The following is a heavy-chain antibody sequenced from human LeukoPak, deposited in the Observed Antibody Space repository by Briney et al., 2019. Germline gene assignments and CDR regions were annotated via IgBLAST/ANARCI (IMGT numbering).Heavy chain of an antibody. D-gene: IGHD6-13*01. V-gene: IGHV4-38-2*01. Sequence: PSETLSLTCAVSGYSISSGYYWGWIRQPPGKGLEWIGSIYHSGSTYYNPSLKSRVTISVDTSNNQFSLKLSSVTAADTAVYYCARWGAAAGLDYWGQGTLVTVSS. CDR3: ARWGAAAGLDY. CDR1: GYSISSGYY. CDR2: IYHSGST. J-gene: IGHJ4*02.